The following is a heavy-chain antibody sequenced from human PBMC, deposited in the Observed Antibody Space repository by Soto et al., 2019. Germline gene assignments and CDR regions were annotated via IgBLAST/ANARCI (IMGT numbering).Heavy chain of an antibody. V-gene: IGHV3-33*01. CDR3: AREPRSYDNIWGRQNDY. J-gene: IGHJ4*02. CDR1: GFSFSDYG. Sequence: QVQLVESGGGVVQPGRSLRLSCAASGFSFSDYGMHWVRQVPGKGLEWVALIWSDGSKTYYADSVKGQFTIFRDNSKNTLYLQMDSLRADDTAVYYCAREPRSYDNIWGRQNDYWGQGTLVTVSS. CDR2: IWSDGSKT. D-gene: IGHD3-16*01.